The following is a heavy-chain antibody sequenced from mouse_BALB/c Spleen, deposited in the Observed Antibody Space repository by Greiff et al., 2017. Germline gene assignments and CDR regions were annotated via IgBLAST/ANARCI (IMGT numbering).Heavy chain of an antibody. Sequence: VQLQQSGAELVRPGASVTLSCKASGYTFTDYEMHWVKQTPVHGLEWIGAIDPETGGNAYTQKFKGKATLPADKSSSTAYMELRSLTSEDSAVYYCASFDEFAYWGQGTLVTVSA. CDR1: GYTFTDYE. J-gene: IGHJ3*01. V-gene: IGHV1-15*01. D-gene: IGHD6-1*01. CDR2: IDPETGGN. CDR3: ASFDEFAY.